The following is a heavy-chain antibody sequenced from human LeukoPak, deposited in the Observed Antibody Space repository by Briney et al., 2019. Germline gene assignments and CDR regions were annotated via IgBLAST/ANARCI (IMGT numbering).Heavy chain of an antibody. Sequence: PSETLSLTCTVSGYSISSGYYWGWIRQPPGKGLEWIGSIYHSGSTYYNPSLKSRVTISVDTSKNQFSLKLSSVTAADTAVYYCARGGGIAAAESYYFDYRGQGTLVTVSS. CDR1: GYSISSGYY. V-gene: IGHV4-38-2*02. D-gene: IGHD6-13*01. CDR3: ARGGGIAAAESYYFDY. CDR2: IYHSGST. J-gene: IGHJ4*02.